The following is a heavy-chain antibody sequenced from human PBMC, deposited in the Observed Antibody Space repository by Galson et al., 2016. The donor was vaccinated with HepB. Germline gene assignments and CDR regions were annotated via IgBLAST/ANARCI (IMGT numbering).Heavy chain of an antibody. Sequence: SETLSLTCTVSGGSISSSTYFWGWIRQPPGKGLEWIGYIYYSGNTKYNPSLKSRVTISVDTSKNQFSLKLSSVTAADTAVYYCASVGDYVIDYWGQGTLVTVSS. D-gene: IGHD4-17*01. CDR3: ASVGDYVIDY. J-gene: IGHJ4*02. V-gene: IGHV4-61*05. CDR1: GGSISSSTYF. CDR2: IYYSGNT.